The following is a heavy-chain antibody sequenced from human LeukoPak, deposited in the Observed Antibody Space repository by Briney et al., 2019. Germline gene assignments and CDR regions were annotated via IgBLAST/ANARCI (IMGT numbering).Heavy chain of an antibody. D-gene: IGHD3-10*01. CDR3: ARGPYLVRGVIIDY. CDR1: GYTFTGYY. CDR2: INPNSGGT. V-gene: IGHV1-2*02. J-gene: IGHJ4*02. Sequence: ASVKVSCKASGYTFTGYYIHWVRQAPGQGLEWMGWINPNSGGTNYAQKFQGRVTMTRDTSITTAYMELSRLRSDDRAVYYCARGPYLVRGVIIDYWGQRTLVTVSS.